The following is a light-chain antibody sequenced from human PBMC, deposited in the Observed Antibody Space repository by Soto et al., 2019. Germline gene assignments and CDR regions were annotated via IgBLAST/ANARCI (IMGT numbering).Light chain of an antibody. V-gene: IGKV1-33*01. CDR3: QQYDNLPFT. CDR2: DAS. CDR1: QDISNY. Sequence: DIQMTQSPSSLSASVGDRVTVTCQASQDISNYLNWYQEKPGKAPKLLIYDASNLETGVPSNFSGSGSATDFTFTISSLQPEDIATYYCQQYDNLPFTFGPGTKVHIK. J-gene: IGKJ3*01.